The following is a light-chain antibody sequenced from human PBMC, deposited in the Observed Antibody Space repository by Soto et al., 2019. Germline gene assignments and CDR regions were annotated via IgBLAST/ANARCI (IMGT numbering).Light chain of an antibody. J-gene: IGLJ1*01. V-gene: IGLV1-47*01. CDR2: RNN. CDR1: SSNIGSNY. Sequence: QSVLIQPPSASGTPGQRVTISCSGSSSNIGSNYVYWYQQLPETAPKLLISRNNQRPSGVPDRFSGSKSGTSASLAISGLRSEDEADYYCAAWDDSLSSYVFGTGTKLTVL. CDR3: AAWDDSLSSYV.